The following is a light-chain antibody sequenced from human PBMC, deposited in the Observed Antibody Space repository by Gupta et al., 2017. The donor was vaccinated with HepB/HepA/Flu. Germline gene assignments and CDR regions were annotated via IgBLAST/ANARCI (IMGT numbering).Light chain of an antibody. CDR2: LGS. CDR1: QSLLHSNGYNY. V-gene: IGKV2-28*01. Sequence: DIVMTQSPLSLPVTPGEPASISCRSSQSLLHSNGYNYLDWYLQKPGQSPQLLIYLGSNRASGVPDRYRGSGSGTDFTLKISRGEAEDVGVYYCMQALQNPSLTFGGGTKVEIK. J-gene: IGKJ4*01. CDR3: MQALQNPSLT.